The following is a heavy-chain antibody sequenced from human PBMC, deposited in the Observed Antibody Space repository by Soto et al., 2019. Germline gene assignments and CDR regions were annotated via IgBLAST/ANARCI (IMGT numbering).Heavy chain of an antibody. CDR2: IYPGDSDT. CDR1: GYSFTSYW. Sequence: GESLKISCKGSGYSFTSYWIGWVRQMPGKGLEWMGIIYPGDSDTRYSPSFQGQVTISADKSISTAYLQWSSLKASDTAMYYCARSQNYYDSSGYYPAGDYWGQGTLVTVSS. CDR3: ARSQNYYDSSGYYPAGDY. J-gene: IGHJ4*02. D-gene: IGHD3-22*01. V-gene: IGHV5-51*01.